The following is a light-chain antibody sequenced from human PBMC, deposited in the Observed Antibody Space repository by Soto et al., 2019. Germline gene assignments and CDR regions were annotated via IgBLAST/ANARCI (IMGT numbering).Light chain of an antibody. CDR3: KSYAGSNTYV. V-gene: IGLV2-8*01. CDR1: KNDIGVYDF. J-gene: IGLJ1*01. CDR2: EVV. Sequence: QSVLTQLASACGSPGQSGTISCTGTKNDIGVYDFVSWYQHHPGKAPRLIIYEVVQRPSGVPDRFSGSKSGNTASLTVSGLQAADEADYFCKSYAGSNTYVFGSGTKVTVL.